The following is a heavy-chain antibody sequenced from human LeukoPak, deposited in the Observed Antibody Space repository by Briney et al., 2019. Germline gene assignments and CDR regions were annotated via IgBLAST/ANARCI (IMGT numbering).Heavy chain of an antibody. CDR1: GGTFSSYA. J-gene: IGHJ6*03. V-gene: IGHV1-69*05. D-gene: IGHD3-22*01. CDR3: ARGVVITHFYYYYYYMDV. CDR2: IIPIFGTA. Sequence: SVKVSCKASGGTFSSYAISWVRQAPGQGLEWMGGIIPIFGTANYAQKFQGRITITTDESTSTAYMELSSLRSEDTAVYYCARGVVITHFYYYYYYMDVWGKGTTVTVSS.